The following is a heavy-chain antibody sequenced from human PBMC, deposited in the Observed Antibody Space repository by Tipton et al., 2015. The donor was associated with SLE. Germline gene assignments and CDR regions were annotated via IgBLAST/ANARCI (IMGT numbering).Heavy chain of an antibody. Sequence: QLVQSGAEVKEPGASLKVSCKASGYTFASYGINWVRQAPGQGLEWMGWIGPHNGNTNYAQKLQGRVSMTTDTSTSTAYMELRSLRSDDTAVYYCARTPLEWLVYFDYWGQGTLVTVSS. CDR1: GYTFASYG. D-gene: IGHD3-3*01. V-gene: IGHV1-18*01. J-gene: IGHJ4*02. CDR3: ARTPLEWLVYFDY. CDR2: IGPHNGNT.